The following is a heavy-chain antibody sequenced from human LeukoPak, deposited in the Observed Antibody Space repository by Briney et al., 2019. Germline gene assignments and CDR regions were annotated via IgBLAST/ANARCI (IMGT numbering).Heavy chain of an antibody. Sequence: GGCLRLACPASGFTLSTYAMSWVRHPQGKGLEWVSAIIASGGSAYYANSVKGRFTISRDNSQNTMYLQMNNLRAEDTAVYYCAKSPYCSGGSCFSPAFDIWGQGTLVTVSS. CDR3: AKSPYCSGGSCFSPAFDI. J-gene: IGHJ3*02. CDR2: IIASGGSA. CDR1: GFTLSTYA. D-gene: IGHD2-15*01. V-gene: IGHV3-23*01.